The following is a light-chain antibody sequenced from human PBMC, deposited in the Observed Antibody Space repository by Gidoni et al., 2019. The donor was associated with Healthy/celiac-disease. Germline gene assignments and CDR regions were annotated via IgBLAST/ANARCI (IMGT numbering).Light chain of an antibody. Sequence: EIVLPQSPGTLSLSPGERAPLSCRASQSVSSSYLAWYQQKPGQAPRLLIYGASSRATGIPDSFSGSGSGTDFTLTISRLEPEDFAVYYCQQYGSLWTFGQGTKVEIK. V-gene: IGKV3-20*01. CDR3: QQYGSLWT. J-gene: IGKJ1*01. CDR1: QSVSSSY. CDR2: GAS.